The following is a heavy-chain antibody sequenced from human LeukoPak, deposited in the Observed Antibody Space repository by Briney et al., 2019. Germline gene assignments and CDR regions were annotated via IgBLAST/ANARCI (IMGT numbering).Heavy chain of an antibody. J-gene: IGHJ3*02. CDR2: IIPILGIA. CDR1: GGTFSSYT. D-gene: IGHD2-2*01. V-gene: IGHV1-69*02. CDR3: ASPRALYCSSTSCQTANGAFDI. Sequence: SVKVSCKASGGTFSSYTISWVRQAPGQGLEWMGRIIPILGIANYAQKFQGRVTITADKSTSTAYMELSSLRSEDTAVYYCASPRALYCSSTSCQTANGAFDIWGQGTMVTVSS.